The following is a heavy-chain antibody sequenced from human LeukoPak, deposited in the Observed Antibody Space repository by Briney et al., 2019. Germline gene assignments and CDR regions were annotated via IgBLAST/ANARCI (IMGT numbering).Heavy chain of an antibody. J-gene: IGHJ5*02. CDR2: IIPILGIA. CDR1: GGTSSSYA. V-gene: IGHV1-69*04. D-gene: IGHD3-22*01. CDR3: ARDSLPYYDSSGYMENWFDP. Sequence: SVKVSCKASGGTSSSYAISWVRQAPGQGLEWMGRIIPILGIANYAQKFQGRVTITADKSTSTAYMELSSLRSEDTAVYYCARDSLPYYDSSGYMENWFDPWGQGTLVTVSS.